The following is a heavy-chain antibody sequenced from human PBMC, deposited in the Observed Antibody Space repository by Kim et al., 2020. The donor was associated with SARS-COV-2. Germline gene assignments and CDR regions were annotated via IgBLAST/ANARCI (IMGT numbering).Heavy chain of an antibody. J-gene: IGHJ4*02. D-gene: IGHD6-19*01. V-gene: IGHV1-46*01. Sequence: QGRVTMTRDTSTSTVYMELSSLRSEDTAVYYCARVRFRYSSGWYGYFDYWGQGTLVTVSS. CDR3: ARVRFRYSSGWYGYFDY.